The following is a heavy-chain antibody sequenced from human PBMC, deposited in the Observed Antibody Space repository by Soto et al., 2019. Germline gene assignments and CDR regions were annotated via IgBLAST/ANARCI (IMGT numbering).Heavy chain of an antibody. D-gene: IGHD5-12*01. Sequence: SQTLSLTCAISGDSVSSNSAAWNWTRQSPSRGLEWLGRTYYRSKWYNDYAVSVKSRITINPDTSKNQFSLQLNSVTPEDTAVYYCARDRGYSGYSRGGYYYYYYGMDVWGQGTTVTVSS. CDR3: ARDRGYSGYSRGGYYYYYYGMDV. J-gene: IGHJ6*02. V-gene: IGHV6-1*01. CDR2: TYYRSKWYN. CDR1: GDSVSSNSAA.